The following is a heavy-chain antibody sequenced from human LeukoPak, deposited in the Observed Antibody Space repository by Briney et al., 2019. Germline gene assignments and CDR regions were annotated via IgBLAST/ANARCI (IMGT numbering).Heavy chain of an antibody. CDR3: GGSSGSYPRDY. CDR1: GFTFSDYY. CDR2: ISSSGSTI. D-gene: IGHD1-26*01. J-gene: IGHJ4*02. Sequence: PGGSLRLSCAASGFTFSDYYMSWIRQAPGKGLEWVSYISSSGSTIYYADSVKGRFTISRDNAKNTLYLQMNSLRAEDTAVYYCGGSSGSYPRDYWGQGTLVTVSS. V-gene: IGHV3-11*04.